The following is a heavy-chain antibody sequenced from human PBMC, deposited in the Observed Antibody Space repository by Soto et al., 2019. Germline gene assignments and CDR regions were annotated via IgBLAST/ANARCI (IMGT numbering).Heavy chain of an antibody. CDR3: AREGCISTSCHDPPRGPYGMDV. CDR2: IYHSGST. CDR1: GGSISSSNW. D-gene: IGHD2-2*01. Sequence: QVQLQESGPGLVKPSGTPSLTCAVSGGSISSSNWWSWVRQPPGKGLEWIGEIYHSGSTNYNPSLKSRVTIVVDKSKNPFSLTLSSVPAVDTAVYYCAREGCISTSCHDPPRGPYGMDVWGQGTMVTVSS. V-gene: IGHV4-4*02. J-gene: IGHJ6*02.